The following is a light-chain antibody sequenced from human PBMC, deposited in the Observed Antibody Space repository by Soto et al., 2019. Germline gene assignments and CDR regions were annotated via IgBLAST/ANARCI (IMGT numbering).Light chain of an antibody. J-gene: IGKJ1*01. CDR2: ATS. Sequence: EIMLTQAPGTLSLSPGDRATLSCRASQSVSGSYLAWYQQKPVQAPRLLIYATSSRATGIPDRFSGSGSGTDFTLTISRLEPEDFAVYYCQQYGRSGTFGQGTKVDIK. CDR3: QQYGRSGT. CDR1: QSVSGSY. V-gene: IGKV3-20*01.